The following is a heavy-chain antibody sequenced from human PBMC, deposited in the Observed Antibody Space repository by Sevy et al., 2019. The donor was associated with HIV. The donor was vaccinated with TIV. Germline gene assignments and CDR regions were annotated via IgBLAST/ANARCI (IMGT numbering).Heavy chain of an antibody. Sequence: GGSLRLSCAASGFTFSSYGMHWVRQAPGKGLEWVAVIWYDGSNKYYADSMKGRFTISRDNSKNTLYLQMNSLRAEDTAVYYCARDQELAYYDSSGQFDYWGQGTLVTVSS. CDR3: ARDQELAYYDSSGQFDY. CDR1: GFTFSSYG. D-gene: IGHD3-22*01. CDR2: IWYDGSNK. J-gene: IGHJ4*02. V-gene: IGHV3-33*01.